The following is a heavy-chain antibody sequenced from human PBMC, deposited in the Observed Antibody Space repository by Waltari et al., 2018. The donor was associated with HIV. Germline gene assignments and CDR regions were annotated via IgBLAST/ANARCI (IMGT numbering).Heavy chain of an antibody. V-gene: IGHV3-30*18. D-gene: IGHD1-1*01. CDR2: ISYDGSNK. CDR1: VFTCSRYG. CDR3: AKGWTPRYFDY. Sequence: QVQLVGSGGGVVEPGGSLRLSCAASVFTCSRYGMHWVRQAPVKGLEWVAVISYDGSNKYYADSVKGRFTISRDNSKNTLYLQMNSLRAEDTAVYYCAKGWTPRYFDYWGQGTLVTVSS. J-gene: IGHJ4*02.